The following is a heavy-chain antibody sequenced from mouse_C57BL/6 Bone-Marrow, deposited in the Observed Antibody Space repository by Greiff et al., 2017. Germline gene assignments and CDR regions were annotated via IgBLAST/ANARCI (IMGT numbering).Heavy chain of an antibody. V-gene: IGHV1-52*01. Sequence: QVQLQQSGAELVRPGSSVKLSCKASGYTFTSYWMHWVKQRPIQGLEWIGNIDPSDSETHYNQKFKDKATLTVDKSSSTAYMQLSSLTSADSAAYYCARDYYGLRFAYWGQGTLVTVSA. J-gene: IGHJ3*01. CDR3: ARDYYGLRFAY. CDR1: GYTFTSYW. D-gene: IGHD1-1*01. CDR2: IDPSDSET.